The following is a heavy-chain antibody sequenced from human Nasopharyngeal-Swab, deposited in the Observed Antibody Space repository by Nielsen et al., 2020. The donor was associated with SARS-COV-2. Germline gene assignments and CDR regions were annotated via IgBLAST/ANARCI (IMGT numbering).Heavy chain of an antibody. CDR3: ARDDGDVPGITGSGPPGGY. D-gene: IGHD6-13*01. J-gene: IGHJ4*02. V-gene: IGHV1-2*06. CDR1: GYTFTDYS. CDR2: INPNSGDT. Sequence: ASVTVSCKASGYTFTDYSMHWVRQAPGQGHEWMGQINPNSGDTKYAQKFQGRVTVTRDKSINTAYMELSSLRSDDTAMYYCARDDGDVPGITGSGPPGGYWGQGTLVTVSS.